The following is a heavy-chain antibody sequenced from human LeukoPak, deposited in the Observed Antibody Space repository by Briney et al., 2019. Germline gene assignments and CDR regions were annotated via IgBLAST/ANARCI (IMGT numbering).Heavy chain of an antibody. V-gene: IGHV1-2*02. Sequence: GASVKVSCKASGYTFTAYYIHWVRQAPGQGLEWMGWINPNSGGTDYVQKFQGRVTTTRDTSISTAYMELNRLTSDDAAVYYCAKVSKLGCSGVSCYSAFDYWGQGSLVTVSS. CDR2: INPNSGGT. J-gene: IGHJ4*02. CDR1: GYTFTAYY. CDR3: AKVSKLGCSGVSCYSAFDY. D-gene: IGHD2-15*01.